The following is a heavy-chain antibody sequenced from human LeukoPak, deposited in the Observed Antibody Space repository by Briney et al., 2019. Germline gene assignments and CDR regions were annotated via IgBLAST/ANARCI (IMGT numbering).Heavy chain of an antibody. CDR3: ARGGWELLTSIYYFDY. D-gene: IGHD1-26*01. V-gene: IGHV3-23*01. CDR1: GFSFSAHA. CDR2: FSGSDA. Sequence: GGSLRLSCEASGFSFSAHAMSWVRQTPGKGLEWVSGFSGSDAYYADSVKGRFTISRDNAKNSLYLQMNSLRAEDTAVYYCARGGWELLTSIYYFDYWGQGTLVTVSS. J-gene: IGHJ4*02.